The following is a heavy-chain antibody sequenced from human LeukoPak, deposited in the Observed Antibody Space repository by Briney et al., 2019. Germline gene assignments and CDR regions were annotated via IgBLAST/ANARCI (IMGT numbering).Heavy chain of an antibody. D-gene: IGHD2-8*01. CDR2: IYYSGST. CDR1: GGSISSYY. CDR3: ARDHCTNGVCYIFDY. J-gene: IGHJ4*02. Sequence: SETLSLTCTVSGGSISSYYWSWIRQPPGKGLEWIGYIYYSGSTNYNPSLKSRVTISVDTSKNRFSLKLSSVTAADTAVYYCARDHCTNGVCYIFDYWGQGTLVTVSS. V-gene: IGHV4-59*01.